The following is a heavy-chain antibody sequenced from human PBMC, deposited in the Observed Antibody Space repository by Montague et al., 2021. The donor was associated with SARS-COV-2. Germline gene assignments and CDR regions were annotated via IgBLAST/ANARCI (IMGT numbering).Heavy chain of an antibody. CDR1: GDSISNFLYY. V-gene: IGHV4-39*01. CDR2: IYYRGST. Sequence: SETLSLTCTVSGDSISNFLYYWGWLRQPPGKGLEWIGSIYYRGSTYYRPSLKSRLTISVDTSKNQFSLRLSSVTAADTAVYYCARRAHHCGSSGYSTGFCWFDPWGQGTQVIVSS. D-gene: IGHD5-12*01. J-gene: IGHJ5*02. CDR3: ARRAHHCGSSGYSTGFCWFDP.